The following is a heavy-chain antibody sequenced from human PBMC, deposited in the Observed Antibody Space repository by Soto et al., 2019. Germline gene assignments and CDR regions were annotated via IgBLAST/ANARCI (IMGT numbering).Heavy chain of an antibody. CDR1: GYTFTRYA. V-gene: IGHV1-3*01. Sequence: ASVKVSCKASGYTFTRYAMHWVRQAPGQRLEWMGWINAGNGNTKYSQKFQGRVTINRDTSASTAYMELSSLRSEDTAVYYCARSYYDFWSGPPGPWGQGTLVTVSS. J-gene: IGHJ5*02. CDR3: ARSYYDFWSGPPGP. CDR2: INAGNGNT. D-gene: IGHD3-3*01.